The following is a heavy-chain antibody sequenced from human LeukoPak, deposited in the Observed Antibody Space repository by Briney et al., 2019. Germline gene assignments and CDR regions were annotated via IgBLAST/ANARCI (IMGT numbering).Heavy chain of an antibody. D-gene: IGHD6-13*01. J-gene: IGHJ4*02. Sequence: ASVKVSCKASGYTFTSYYMHWVRQAPGQGLEWMGTINPSGGSTSYAQKFQGRVTITADESTSTAYMELSSLRSEDTAVYYCARDPGYSSSWYDYWGQGTLVTVSS. CDR2: INPSGGST. V-gene: IGHV1-46*01. CDR1: GYTFTSYY. CDR3: ARDPGYSSSWYDY.